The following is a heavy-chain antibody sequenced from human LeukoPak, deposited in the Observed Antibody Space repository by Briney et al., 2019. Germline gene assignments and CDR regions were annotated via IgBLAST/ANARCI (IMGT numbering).Heavy chain of an antibody. V-gene: IGHV1-69*13. J-gene: IGHJ4*02. CDR2: IIPIFGTA. Sequence: SVKVSCKASGGTFSSYAISWVRQAPGQGPEWMGGIIPIFGTANYAQKFQGRVTITADESTSTAYMELSSLRSEDTAVYYCASGEQWLGRAPIWGQGTLVTVSS. D-gene: IGHD6-19*01. CDR1: GGTFSSYA. CDR3: ASGEQWLGRAPI.